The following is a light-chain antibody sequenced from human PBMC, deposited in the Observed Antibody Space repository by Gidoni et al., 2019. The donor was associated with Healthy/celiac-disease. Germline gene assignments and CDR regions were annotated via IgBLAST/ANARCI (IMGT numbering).Light chain of an antibody. CDR1: QTVSSH. CDR2: GAS. Sequence: EIVMTQSPATLSLSPGERATVSCRASQTVSSHLAWYQQKPAKAPRLLICGASTRATGGPARFSGSGSGTEFTLTISSLKSEDFAVYYCQQYDDWPGTFGQGTKLEIK. CDR3: QQYDDWPGT. J-gene: IGKJ2*01. V-gene: IGKV3-15*01.